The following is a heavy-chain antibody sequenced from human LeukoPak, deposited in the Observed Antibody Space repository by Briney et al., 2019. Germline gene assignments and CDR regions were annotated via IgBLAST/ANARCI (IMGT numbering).Heavy chain of an antibody. J-gene: IGHJ4*02. CDR3: ARGLGYYASGSYYGY. CDR1: GFSFFSYW. CDR2: IKQDGSEK. Sequence: GGALRLSCAASGFSFFSYWVSWGRPGPGEGLEWGAKIKQDGSEKYYVDSVKGRFTISRDNAKNSMYLQMNSLRAEDTAVYYCARGLGYYASGSYYGYWGQGTLVTVSS. V-gene: IGHV3-7*01. D-gene: IGHD3-10*01.